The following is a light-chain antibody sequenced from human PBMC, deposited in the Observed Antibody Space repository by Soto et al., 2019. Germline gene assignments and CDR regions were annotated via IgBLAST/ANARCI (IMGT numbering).Light chain of an antibody. Sequence: QSVLTQSPSASASLGASVKLTCTLSSGHSSYSIAWHQQQPEKGPRYLMSVNSDGSHNKGDGVPDRFSASSSGAERYLTISSLQSEDEGDYYCQAWGTGIRVFGGGTKLTVL. CDR3: QAWGTGIRV. CDR1: SGHSSYS. J-gene: IGLJ2*01. V-gene: IGLV4-69*01. CDR2: VNSDGSH.